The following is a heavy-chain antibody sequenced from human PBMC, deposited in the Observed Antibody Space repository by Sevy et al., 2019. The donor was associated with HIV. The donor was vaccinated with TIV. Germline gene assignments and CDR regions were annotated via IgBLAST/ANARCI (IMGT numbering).Heavy chain of an antibody. Sequence: GGSLRLSCAASGFTFSDHWVTWVRQAPGKGLEWVANIKEDGSEKFYVGSVKGRFTISRDNSKKSLYLQLNSLRAEDTAVFYCARDSGRKFGGHDFWGRGTLVTVSS. CDR1: GFTFSDHW. J-gene: IGHJ4*02. V-gene: IGHV3-7*01. CDR3: ARDSGRKFGGHDF. D-gene: IGHD1-1*01. CDR2: IKEDGSEK.